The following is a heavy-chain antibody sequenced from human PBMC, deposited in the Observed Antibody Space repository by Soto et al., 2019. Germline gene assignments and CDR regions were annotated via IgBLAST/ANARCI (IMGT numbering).Heavy chain of an antibody. CDR1: GGSISSRRFY. V-gene: IGHV4-39*01. J-gene: IGHJ4*02. CDR2: FYYSEST. CDR3: ATITIFGVVPNYFDY. D-gene: IGHD3-3*01. Sequence: HSGSLSLTCAVCGGSISSRRFYWGWIRQPPGKGLEWIGSFYYSESTYYNPSLKSRVIISVDTSKNQFSLKLSSVTAADTAVYYCATITIFGVVPNYFDYWGQGTLVTVSS.